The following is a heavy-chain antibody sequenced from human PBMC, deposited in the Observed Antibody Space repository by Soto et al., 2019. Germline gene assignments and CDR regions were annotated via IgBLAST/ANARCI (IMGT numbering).Heavy chain of an antibody. D-gene: IGHD2-8*01. CDR1: GFTFSSYA. CDR3: AKAPLISCSGTKCYHFDS. V-gene: IGHV3-23*01. J-gene: IGHJ4*02. CDR2: ISGSGGST. Sequence: GGSLSLSCAASGFTFSSYAMSWVRQAPGKGLEWVSAISGSGGSTYYADSVKGRFTISRDNSKSTLFLQMDSLRVEDTAIYYCAKAPLISCSGTKCYHFDSWGQGTLVTVSP.